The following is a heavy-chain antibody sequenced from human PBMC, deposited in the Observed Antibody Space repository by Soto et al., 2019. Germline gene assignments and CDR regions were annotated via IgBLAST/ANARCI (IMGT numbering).Heavy chain of an antibody. Sequence: QITLKEPGPTLVNPTQTLTLTCSCSGFSLITNGVGVGWIRQPPGKALEWLALIYWDDDKRYSPSLKSRLTITRDTSKNQVVLTMTNMDPVDTATYYCAHSGDYQAFDIWGQGTLVTVSS. CDR2: IYWDDDK. D-gene: IGHD4-17*01. V-gene: IGHV2-5*02. CDR1: GFSLITNGVG. CDR3: AHSGDYQAFDI. J-gene: IGHJ3*02.